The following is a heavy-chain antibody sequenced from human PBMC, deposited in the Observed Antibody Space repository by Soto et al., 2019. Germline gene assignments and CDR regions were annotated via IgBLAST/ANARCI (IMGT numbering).Heavy chain of an antibody. CDR3: ARILHSYFDY. V-gene: IGHV4-39*07. D-gene: IGHD3-9*01. Sequence: PSETLSFTCTVSGGSISSSSYYWGWIRQPPGKGLEWIGSIYYSGSTYYNPSLKSRVTISVDTSKNQFSLKLSSVTAADTAVYYCARILHSYFDYWGQGTLVTVSS. CDR1: GGSISSSSYY. CDR2: IYYSGST. J-gene: IGHJ4*02.